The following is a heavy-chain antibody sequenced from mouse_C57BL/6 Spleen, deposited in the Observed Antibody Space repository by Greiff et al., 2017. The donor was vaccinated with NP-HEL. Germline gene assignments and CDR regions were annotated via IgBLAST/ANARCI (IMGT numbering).Heavy chain of an antibody. V-gene: IGHV5-17*01. Sequence: DVKLVESGGGLVKPGGSLKLSCAASGFTFSDYGMHWVRQAPEKGLEWVAYISSGSSTIYYADTVKGRFTISRDNAKNTLFLQMTSLRSEDTAMYYCARTLKAWFAYWGQGTLVTVSA. CDR3: ARTLKAWFAY. CDR1: GFTFSDYG. CDR2: ISSGSSTI. J-gene: IGHJ3*01.